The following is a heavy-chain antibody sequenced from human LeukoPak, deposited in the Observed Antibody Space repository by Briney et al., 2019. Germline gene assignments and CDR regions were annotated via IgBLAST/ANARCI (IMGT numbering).Heavy chain of an antibody. CDR1: GFTFSSYW. V-gene: IGHV3-7*01. J-gene: IGHJ3*02. D-gene: IGHD3-22*01. CDR3: AMATYYYDSSGDDAFDI. Sequence: GGSLRLSCAASGFTFSSYWMSWVRQAPGKGLEWVANIKQDGSEKYYVDSVKGRFTISRDNAKNSLYLQMNSLRAEDTAVYYCAMATYYYDSSGDDAFDIWGQGTMVTVSS. CDR2: IKQDGSEK.